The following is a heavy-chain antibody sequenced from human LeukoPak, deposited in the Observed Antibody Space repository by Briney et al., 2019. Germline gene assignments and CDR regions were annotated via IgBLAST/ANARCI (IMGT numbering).Heavy chain of an antibody. V-gene: IGHV4-59*01. D-gene: IGHD3-10*01. J-gene: IGHJ4*02. CDR3: ARVPWYYGSGSMGSIVTTYFDY. CDR2: IYYSGST. CDR1: GGSISSYY. Sequence: SETLSLTCTVSGGSISSYYWSWIRQPPGKGLEWIGYIYYSGSTNYNPSLKSRVTISVDTSKNQFSLNLSSVTAADTAVYYCARVPWYYGSGSMGSIVTTYFDYWGQGTLVTVSS.